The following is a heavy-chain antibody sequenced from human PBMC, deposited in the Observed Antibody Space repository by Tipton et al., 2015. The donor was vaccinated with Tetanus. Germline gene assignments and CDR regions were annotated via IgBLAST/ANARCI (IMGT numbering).Heavy chain of an antibody. Sequence: QLVQSGAEVRKAGESLKISCQVSGHNSRSYWISWVRQMPGKGLEWVGLIYPGDSDTKISPSFRGQVTFSVDKSITTAYLQWSSLKASDTAIYYCAKGDPGNFDSWGQGTQVIVSS. CDR1: GHNSRSYW. CDR3: AKGDPGNFDS. CDR2: IYPGDSDT. J-gene: IGHJ4*02. D-gene: IGHD3-9*01. V-gene: IGHV5-51*01.